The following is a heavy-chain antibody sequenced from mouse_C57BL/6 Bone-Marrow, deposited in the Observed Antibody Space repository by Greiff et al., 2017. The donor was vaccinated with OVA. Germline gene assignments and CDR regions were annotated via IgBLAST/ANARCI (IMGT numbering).Heavy chain of an antibody. Sequence: EVMLVESGGDLVKPGGSLKLSCAASGFTFSSYGMSWVRQTPDKRLEWVATISSGGSYTYYPDSVKGRFTISRDNAKNTLYLQMSSLKSEDTAMYYCARQITTVVATGYWYFDVWGTGTTVTVSS. CDR1: GFTFSSYG. D-gene: IGHD1-1*01. CDR2: ISSGGSYT. V-gene: IGHV5-6*01. J-gene: IGHJ1*03. CDR3: ARQITTVVATGYWYFDV.